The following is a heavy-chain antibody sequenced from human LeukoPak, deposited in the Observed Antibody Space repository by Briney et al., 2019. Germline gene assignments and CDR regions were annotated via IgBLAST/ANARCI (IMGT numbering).Heavy chain of an antibody. J-gene: IGHJ4*02. CDR3: ARDLSSSSRYFDY. V-gene: IGHV3-21*01. D-gene: IGHD6-6*01. CDR1: GFTFSSYN. Sequence: GGSLRLSCAASGFTFSSYNMNWVRQAPGKGLEWVSSISSSSSYIYYADSVKGRFTISRDNARNSLYLQMNSLRAEDTAVYYCARDLSSSSRYFDYWGQGTLVTVSS. CDR2: ISSSSSYI.